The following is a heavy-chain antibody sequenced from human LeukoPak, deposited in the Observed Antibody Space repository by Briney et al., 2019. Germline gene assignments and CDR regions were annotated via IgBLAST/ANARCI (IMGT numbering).Heavy chain of an antibody. CDR1: DGSIKTNYW. Sequence: SETLSLTCTVSDGSIKTNYWWTWVRQPPGKGLEWIGETWHSESSTNYNPSLKSRVTISVDKPKSQFSLKLTSVTAADTAIYYCARGNEYTWWQWSQGTLVTVSS. D-gene: IGHD2-15*01. J-gene: IGHJ4*02. V-gene: IGHV4-4*02. CDR2: TWHSESST. CDR3: ARGNEYTWWQ.